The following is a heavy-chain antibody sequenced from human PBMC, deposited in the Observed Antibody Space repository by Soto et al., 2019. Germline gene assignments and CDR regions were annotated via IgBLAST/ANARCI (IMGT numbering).Heavy chain of an antibody. CDR2: IYTGGST. Sequence: EVQLVESGGGLIQPGGSLRLSCAASGFIVSSNYMSWVRQAPGKGLEWVSVIYTGGSTSYAESVKGRFTISRDNSKKTVYLQMYSLRAEETAVYYCARDLGRDSNQHWGPGTLVTGSS. CDR1: GFIVSSNY. CDR3: ARDLGRDSNQH. J-gene: IGHJ1*01. D-gene: IGHD4-4*01. V-gene: IGHV3-53*01.